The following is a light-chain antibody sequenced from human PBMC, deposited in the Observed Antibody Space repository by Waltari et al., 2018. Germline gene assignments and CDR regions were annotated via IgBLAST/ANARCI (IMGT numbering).Light chain of an antibody. J-gene: IGKJ4*01. CDR3: QQSYSTPLT. CDR1: QSISSY. Sequence: DIQMTQSPSSLSASVGDRVTITCRASQSISSYLNWYQQKPGKAPKLLIYAASSLQSGVPSRFSGSGSVTDFTPTISSLQPEDFATYYCQQSYSTPLTFGGGTKVEIK. V-gene: IGKV1-39*01. CDR2: AAS.